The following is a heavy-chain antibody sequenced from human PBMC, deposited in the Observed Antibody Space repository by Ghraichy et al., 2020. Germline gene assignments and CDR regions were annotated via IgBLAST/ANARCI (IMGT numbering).Heavy chain of an antibody. V-gene: IGHV4-34*01. D-gene: IGHD3-22*01. CDR1: GGSFSGYY. CDR2: INHSGST. CDR3: ARGGDSDRSGFYYDY. J-gene: IGHJ4*02. Sequence: SETLSLTCAVYGGSFSGYYWNWIRQPPGKGLEWIGEINHSGSTNYNPSLKSRVTISVDTSKNQFSLKLSSVTAADTAVYYCARGGDSDRSGFYYDYWGQGTLVTVSS.